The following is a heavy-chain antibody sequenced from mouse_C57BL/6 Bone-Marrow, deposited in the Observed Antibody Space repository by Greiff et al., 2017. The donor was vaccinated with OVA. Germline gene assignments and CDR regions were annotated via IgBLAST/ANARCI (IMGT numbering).Heavy chain of an antibody. V-gene: IGHV1-82*01. Sequence: VKLQESGPELVKPGASVKISCKASGYAFSSSWMNWVKQRPGKGLEWIGRIYPGDGDTNYNGKFKGKATLTADKSSSTAYMQLSSLTSEDSAVYFCARLPGAYWGQGTLVTVSA. J-gene: IGHJ3*01. CDR1: GYAFSSSW. CDR3: ARLPGAY. CDR2: IYPGDGDT.